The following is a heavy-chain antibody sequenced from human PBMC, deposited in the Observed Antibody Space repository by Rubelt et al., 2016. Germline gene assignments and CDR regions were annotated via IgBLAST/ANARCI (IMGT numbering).Heavy chain of an antibody. CDR3: ARGLDSTKTGAD. D-gene: IGHD3-10*01. CDR2: INHGGST. Sequence: QLQLQESGPGLVKPSETLSLTCAVYGGTFSGYLWSWIRQPPGKGLEWIGEINHGGSTNYNPSLKSRVTISIDTSRNQFSLNLNSLTAADTAVYYCARGLDSTKTGADWGQGTLVTVSS. J-gene: IGHJ4*02. V-gene: IGHV4-34*01. CDR1: GGTFSGYL.